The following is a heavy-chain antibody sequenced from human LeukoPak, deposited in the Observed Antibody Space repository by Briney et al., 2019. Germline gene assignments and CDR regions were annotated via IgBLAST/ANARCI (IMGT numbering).Heavy chain of an antibody. V-gene: IGHV1-8*01. CDR3: ARGASRSFDY. CDR1: GYTFTTYG. Sequence: ASVKVSCKASGYTFTTYGIHWVRQATRQGLEWMGWMNPNSGNTGYAQKFHGRVIITRNPSINTAYMELSSLRSDDTAVYYCARGASRSFDYWGQGTLVTVSS. J-gene: IGHJ4*02. CDR2: MNPNSGNT.